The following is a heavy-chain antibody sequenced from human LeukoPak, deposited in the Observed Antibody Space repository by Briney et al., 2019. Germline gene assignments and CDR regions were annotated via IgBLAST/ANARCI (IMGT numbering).Heavy chain of an antibody. Sequence: GGSLRLSCAASGFTFSSYSMNWVRQAPGKGLEWVSSISSSSSYIYYAASVKGRFTISRDNAKNSLYLQMNSLRAEDTAVYYCASGCSSTSCYRGRDYWGQGTLVTVSS. J-gene: IGHJ4*02. D-gene: IGHD2-2*01. V-gene: IGHV3-21*01. CDR3: ASGCSSTSCYRGRDY. CDR1: GFTFSSYS. CDR2: ISSSSSYI.